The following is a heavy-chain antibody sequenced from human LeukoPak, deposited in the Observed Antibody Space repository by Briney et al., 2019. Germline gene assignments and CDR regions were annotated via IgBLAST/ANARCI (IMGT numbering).Heavy chain of an antibody. CDR1: GGTFSSYA. Sequence: SVKVSCKASGGTFSSYAISWVRQAPGQGLEWMGGIIPIFGTANYAQKFQGRVTITADESTSTAYMELSSLRSEDTAVYYCARVVGDILTGYYNGYYYYGMDVWGKGTTVTVSS. D-gene: IGHD3-9*01. J-gene: IGHJ6*04. CDR2: IIPIFGTA. CDR3: ARVVGDILTGYYNGYYYYGMDV. V-gene: IGHV1-69*01.